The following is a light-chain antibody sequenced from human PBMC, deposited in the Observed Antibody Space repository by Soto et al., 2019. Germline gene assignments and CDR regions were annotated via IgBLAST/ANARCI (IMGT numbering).Light chain of an antibody. V-gene: IGKV1-5*03. CDR1: QTIGSS. CDR2: KAS. CDR3: QQYNSYWGT. Sequence: DIQMTQSPSILSASVGDRVTITCRASQTIGSSLAWFQQKPGKAPKLLIYKASTLEGGVPSRFKGSGSGTEFTLSISSLQPDDFATYYCQQYNSYWGTFGQGTKVDIK. J-gene: IGKJ1*01.